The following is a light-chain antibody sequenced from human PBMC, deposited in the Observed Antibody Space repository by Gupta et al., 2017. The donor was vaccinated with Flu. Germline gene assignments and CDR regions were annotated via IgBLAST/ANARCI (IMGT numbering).Light chain of an antibody. CDR1: SSTIGAGYN. J-gene: IGLJ1*01. V-gene: IGLV1-40*01. CDR2: GST. Sequence: VTISCTGSSSTIGAGYNVHWYQQLPGTAPNLLIYGSTNRPSGVPDRFSGSKSGTSAFLAITGLQAEDEAGYYCQSYDTSLNGLVFGTGTKLTVL. CDR3: QSYDTSLNGLV.